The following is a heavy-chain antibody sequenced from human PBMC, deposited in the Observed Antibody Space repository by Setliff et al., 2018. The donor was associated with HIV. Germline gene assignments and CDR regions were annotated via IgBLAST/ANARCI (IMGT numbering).Heavy chain of an antibody. CDR1: GFTFSTYT. Sequence: SCAASGFTFSTYTMNWVRQAPGKGLEWVSSISSSSNYIYYADSVKGRLTISRDNAKNSLYLQMNSLRAEDTAIYYCAREYSSSWSGDYYYGMDVWGQGTTVTVSS. J-gene: IGHJ6*02. D-gene: IGHD6-13*01. CDR2: ISSSSNYI. V-gene: IGHV3-21*01. CDR3: AREYSSSWSGDYYYGMDV.